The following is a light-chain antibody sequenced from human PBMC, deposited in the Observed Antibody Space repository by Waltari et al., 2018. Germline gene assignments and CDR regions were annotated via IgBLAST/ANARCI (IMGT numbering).Light chain of an antibody. J-gene: IGKJ2*01. Sequence: DIQMTQSPSSLSASVGDRGTITCQASQSISSYLNWYQQKPGKAPKLLIYAASSLQSGVPSRFSGSGSGTDFTLTISSLQPEDFATYYCQQANSFPYTFGQGTKLEIK. CDR3: QQANSFPYT. CDR1: QSISSY. V-gene: IGKV1-39*01. CDR2: AAS.